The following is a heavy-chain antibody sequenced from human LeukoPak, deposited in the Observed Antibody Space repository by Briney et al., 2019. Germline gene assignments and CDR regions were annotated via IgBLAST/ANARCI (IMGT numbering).Heavy chain of an antibody. J-gene: IGHJ4*02. V-gene: IGHV3-30-3*01. CDR3: ARIPLFTIPFDY. D-gene: IGHD3-9*01. Sequence: PGRSLRLSCAASGFTFSSYAMHWVRQAPGKGLEWVAVISYDGSNKYYADSVKGRFTISRDNSKNTLYLQTNSLRAEDTAVYYCARIPLFTIPFDYWGQGTLVTVSS. CDR1: GFTFSSYA. CDR2: ISYDGSNK.